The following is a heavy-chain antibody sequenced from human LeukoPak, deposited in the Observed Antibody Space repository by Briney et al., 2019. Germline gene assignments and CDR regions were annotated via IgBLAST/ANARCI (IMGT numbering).Heavy chain of an antibody. CDR2: INHSGST. V-gene: IGHV4-34*01. CDR3: ARVSSSYYFDY. D-gene: IGHD6-13*01. CDR1: GGSFSGYY. Sequence: SETLSLTCAVYGGSFSGYYWSWIRQPPGKGLEWIGEINHSGSTNYNPSLKSRVTISVDTSKNQFSLKLSSVTAADTAVYYCARVSSSYYFDYWGQGTRVTVSS. J-gene: IGHJ4*02.